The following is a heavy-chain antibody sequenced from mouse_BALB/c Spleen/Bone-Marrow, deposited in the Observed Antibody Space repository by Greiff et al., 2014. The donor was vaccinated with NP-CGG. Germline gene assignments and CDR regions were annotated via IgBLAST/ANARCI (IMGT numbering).Heavy chain of an antibody. CDR1: GFNIKDTF. CDR2: IDPANGDT. CDR3: TKPSFYYGSSYWYFDV. D-gene: IGHD1-1*01. Sequence: VQLQQSGAELVKPGASVKLSCTASGFNIKDTFMHWVKQRPEQGLEWIGRIDPANGDTKYDPKFQGKATITADTCSNTAYLQLSSLTSEDTAVYYCTKPSFYYGSSYWYFDVWGAGTTVTVSS. J-gene: IGHJ1*01. V-gene: IGHV14-3*02.